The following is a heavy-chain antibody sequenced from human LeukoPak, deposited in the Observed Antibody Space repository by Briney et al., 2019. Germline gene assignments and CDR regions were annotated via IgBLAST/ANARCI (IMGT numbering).Heavy chain of an antibody. CDR3: ARDLSGSYYPYFDY. J-gene: IGHJ4*02. CDR2: IYYSGST. V-gene: IGHV4-59*01. D-gene: IGHD1-26*01. CDR1: GGSISSYY. Sequence: SETLSLTCNVSGGSISSYYWSWIRQPPGKGLEWIGYIYYSGSTNYNPSLKSRVTISVDTSKNQFSLKLSSVTAADTAVYYCARDLSGSYYPYFDYWGQGTLVTVSS.